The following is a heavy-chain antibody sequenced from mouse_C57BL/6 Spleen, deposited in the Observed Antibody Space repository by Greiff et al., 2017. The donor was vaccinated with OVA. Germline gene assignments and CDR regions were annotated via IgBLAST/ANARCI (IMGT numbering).Heavy chain of an antibody. V-gene: IGHV1-53*01. CDR1: GYTFTSYW. J-gene: IGHJ1*03. CDR3: AREERIYYGYDGEV. CDR2: INPSNGGT. D-gene: IGHD2-2*01. Sequence: QVQLQQPGTELVKPGASVKLSCKASGYTFTSYWMHWVKQRPGQGLEWIGNINPSNGGTNYNEKFKSKATLTVDKSSSTAYMQLSSLTSEDSAVYYCAREERIYYGYDGEVWGTGTTVTVSS.